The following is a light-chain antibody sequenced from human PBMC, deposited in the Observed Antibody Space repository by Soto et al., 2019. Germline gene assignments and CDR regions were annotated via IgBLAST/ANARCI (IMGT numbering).Light chain of an antibody. V-gene: IGKV3-11*01. J-gene: IGKJ4*01. CDR1: QSLSSY. CDR2: DAS. CDR3: QQRSNWLT. Sequence: EIVLSQSPATLSLSPGERATLSCRASQSLSSYLAWYQQKTGQAPRLLIYDASNRATGIPARFSGSGSGTDFTLTISSLGPEDFAVYCCQQRSNWLTFGGGTKVEIK.